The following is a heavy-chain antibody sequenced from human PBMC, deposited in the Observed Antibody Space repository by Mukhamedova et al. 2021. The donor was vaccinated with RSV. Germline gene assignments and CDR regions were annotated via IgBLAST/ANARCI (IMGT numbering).Heavy chain of an antibody. CDR3: ARGASRSGGYNY. D-gene: IGHD3-10*01. V-gene: IGHV4-59*09. CDR2: GT. J-gene: IGHJ4*02. Sequence: GTNYNPSLKSRVTISVDTSKNQFSLKLSSVTAADTAVYYCARGASRSGGYNYWGQGTLVTVSS.